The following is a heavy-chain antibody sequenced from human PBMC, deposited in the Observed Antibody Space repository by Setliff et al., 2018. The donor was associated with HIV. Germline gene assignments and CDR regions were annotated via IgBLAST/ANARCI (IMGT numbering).Heavy chain of an antibody. CDR2: IIPMYGVT. J-gene: IGHJ5*02. CDR1: GGTFSSYV. Sequence: SVKVSCKASGGTFSSYVISWVRQAPGQGPEWMGGIIPMYGVTNYAQKFQGRVTITTDESTSTAYMELSSLRSEDTAVYYCALPSCSGGNCWSSASLPPAGWFDPWGQGTLVTVSS. CDR3: ALPSCSGGNCWSSASLPPAGWFDP. D-gene: IGHD2-15*01. V-gene: IGHV1-69*05.